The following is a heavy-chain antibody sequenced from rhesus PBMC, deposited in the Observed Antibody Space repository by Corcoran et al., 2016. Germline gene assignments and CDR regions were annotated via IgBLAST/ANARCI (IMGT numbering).Heavy chain of an antibody. CDR2: NYGGSGST. CDR3: ARVIAGTIYPDY. Sequence: QVQLQESGPGVVKPSETLSLTCAVSGGSISGYYLWSWIRQPPGKGLEWIGYNYGGSGSTSYNPTLKSRFIISIDTSKNQFSLKLSSVTAADTAVYYCARVIAGTIYPDYWGQGVLVTVSS. D-gene: IGHD1-1-1*01. CDR1: GGSISGYYL. V-gene: IGHV4S7*01. J-gene: IGHJ4*01.